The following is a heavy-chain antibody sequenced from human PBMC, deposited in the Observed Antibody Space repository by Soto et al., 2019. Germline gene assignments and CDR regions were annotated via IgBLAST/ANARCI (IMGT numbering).Heavy chain of an antibody. D-gene: IGHD3-22*01. CDR2: IYSGGST. J-gene: IGHJ4*02. CDR1: GFTVSSNY. Sequence: GGSLRLSCAASGFTVSSNYMSWVRQAPGKGLEWVSVIYSGGSTYYADSVKGRFTISRDNSKNTLYLQMNSLRAEDTAVYYCARDKRDYYDSSGYYYPFYFDYWGQGTLVTVSS. CDR3: ARDKRDYYDSSGYYYPFYFDY. V-gene: IGHV3-53*01.